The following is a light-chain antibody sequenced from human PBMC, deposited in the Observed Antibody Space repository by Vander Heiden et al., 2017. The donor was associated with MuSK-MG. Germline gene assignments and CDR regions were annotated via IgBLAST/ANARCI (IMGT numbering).Light chain of an antibody. Sequence: YALSQPPSVPVSPGQTASITCSGDKLGDKYACWYQQKPGQSPVLVIYPDSKRPSGIPERFSGSNSGNTATLTIGETQAMDEADYYCQAWSSRTVFGGGTKLTVL. J-gene: IGLJ2*01. CDR1: KLGDKY. V-gene: IGLV3-1*01. CDR3: QAWSSRTV. CDR2: PDS.